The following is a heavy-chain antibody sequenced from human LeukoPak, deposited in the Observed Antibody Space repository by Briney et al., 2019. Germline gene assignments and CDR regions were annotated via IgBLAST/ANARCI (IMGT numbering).Heavy chain of an antibody. Sequence: GGSLRLSCTASGFTFRTQDMTWVRQAPGKGLEWISYISSNSRTIYYEASEEGLFIISRDYNMKSVLQQFNILIVEAGGFYYTARGSYSDFDFYFDKWGPGTLVAVSS. J-gene: IGHJ4*02. CDR2: ISSNSRTI. CDR3: ARGSYSDFDFYFDK. CDR1: GFTFRTQD. D-gene: IGHD5-12*01. V-gene: IGHV3-48*03.